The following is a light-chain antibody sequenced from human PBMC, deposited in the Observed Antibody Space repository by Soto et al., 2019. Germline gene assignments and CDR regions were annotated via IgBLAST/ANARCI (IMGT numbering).Light chain of an antibody. CDR2: AAS. CDR3: QQYAGSPRT. J-gene: IGKJ1*01. CDR1: QSVRSN. Sequence: IVMTQSPATLSVSPGERATLSCRASQSVRSNLAWYQQKPGQAPRLVIYAASTRATGIPDRFSGSVSGTEFTLTINRLEPEDFAVYYCQQYAGSPRTFGQGTKVDIK. V-gene: IGKV3-15*01.